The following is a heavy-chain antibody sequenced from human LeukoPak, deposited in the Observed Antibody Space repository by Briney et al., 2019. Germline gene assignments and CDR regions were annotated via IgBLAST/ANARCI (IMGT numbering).Heavy chain of an antibody. CDR1: VGSSSGYY. V-gene: IGHV4-34*01. CDR2: INHSGKT. CDR3: ARVNRTDMAPPDY. D-gene: IGHD5-18*01. Sequence: PSETLSLTCAVHVGSSSGYYGSWIRQPPRKGLEWSGEINHSGKTNNNTPLKSRVTISVDTSKNQFSLKLSSVTAADTAVYYCARVNRTDMAPPDYWGQGTLVTVSS. J-gene: IGHJ4*02.